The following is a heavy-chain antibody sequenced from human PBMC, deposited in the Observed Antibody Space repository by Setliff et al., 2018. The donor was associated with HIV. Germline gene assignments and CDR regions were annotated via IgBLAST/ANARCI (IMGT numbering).Heavy chain of an antibody. V-gene: IGHV3-66*02. D-gene: IGHD2-2*01. CDR3: ARLRLFSSALDY. J-gene: IGHJ4*02. Sequence: QSGGSLRLSCAASGFTFSSYSMAWVRQAPGKGLEWVSTIYSDGTTYHADSVKGRFTLSRDNSKNTLFLQMNSLRPEDTAVFYCARLRLFSSALDYWGQGTLVTVSS. CDR2: IYSDGTT. CDR1: GFTFSSYS.